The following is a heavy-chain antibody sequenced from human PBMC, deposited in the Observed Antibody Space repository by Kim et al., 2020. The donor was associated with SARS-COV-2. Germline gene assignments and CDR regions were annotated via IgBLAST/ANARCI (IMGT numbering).Heavy chain of an antibody. CDR3: ARVVSSGSFRFDP. Sequence: GGSLRLSCAASGFTFSSYWMHWVRQAPGKGLVWVSRINSDGSSTSYADSVKGRFTISRDNAKNTLYLQMNSLRAEDTAVYYCARVVSSGSFRFDPWGQGTLVTVSS. CDR2: INSDGSST. CDR1: GFTFSSYW. D-gene: IGHD3-22*01. V-gene: IGHV3-74*01. J-gene: IGHJ5*02.